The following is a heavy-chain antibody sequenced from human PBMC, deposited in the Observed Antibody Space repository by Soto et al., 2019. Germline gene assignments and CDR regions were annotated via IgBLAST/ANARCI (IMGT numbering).Heavy chain of an antibody. D-gene: IGHD2-15*01. CDR1: GFTFSSYA. CDR2: ISGSGGST. V-gene: IGHV3-23*01. Sequence: GGSLRLSCAASGFTFSSYAMSWVRQAPGKGLEWVSAISGSGGSTYYADSVKGRFTISRDNSKNTLNLQMKGLRAEDTAVYYCAKGVRGYCSGGSCYSGYYYYGMDVWGQGTTVTVTS. J-gene: IGHJ6*02. CDR3: AKGVRGYCSGGSCYSGYYYYGMDV.